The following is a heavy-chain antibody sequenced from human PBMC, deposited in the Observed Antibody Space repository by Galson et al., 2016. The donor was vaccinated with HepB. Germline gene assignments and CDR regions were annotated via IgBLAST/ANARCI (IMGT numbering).Heavy chain of an antibody. D-gene: IGHD1-26*01. CDR3: ARRVGARPPRD. Sequence: LSLTCTVSSGSISSGSYHYMWIRQPPGKGLKWMGYIYYTGTANYNPSLKSRLTISVDTSKNQFSLNLSSVTTADTAVYYCARRVGARPPRDRGPGTLVTVSS. J-gene: IGHJ4*02. CDR2: IYYTGTA. V-gene: IGHV4-61*01. CDR1: SGSISSGSYH.